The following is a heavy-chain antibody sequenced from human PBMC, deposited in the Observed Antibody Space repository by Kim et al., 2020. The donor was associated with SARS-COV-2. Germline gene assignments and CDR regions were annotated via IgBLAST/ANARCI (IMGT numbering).Heavy chain of an antibody. Sequence: LSLTCAASGFSLGDYWMNWVRQAPGKGLEWVANIKQDGTDKHYVDSVKGRFTISRDNAKNSLYLQMNSLRAEDTAVYYCARWTSTSYYWGQGTLVTVPS. CDR3: ARWTSTSYY. D-gene: IGHD2-2*01. CDR2: IKQDGTDK. CDR1: GFSLGDYW. J-gene: IGHJ4*02. V-gene: IGHV3-7*01.